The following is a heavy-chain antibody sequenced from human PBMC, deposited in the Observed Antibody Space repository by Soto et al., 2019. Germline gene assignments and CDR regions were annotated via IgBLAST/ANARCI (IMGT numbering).Heavy chain of an antibody. J-gene: IGHJ4*02. V-gene: IGHV3-23*01. Sequence: EVQLLESGGGLVQPGGSLRLSCAASGFTFSNYAVTWVRQAPGKGLEWVSTISGSGGSTYYADSVKGRFTISRDNSKNTLYLQIKSLRAEDTAVYYCAKDQGSSWYEIDYWGQGTLVTVSS. CDR2: ISGSGGST. D-gene: IGHD6-13*01. CDR3: AKDQGSSWYEIDY. CDR1: GFTFSNYA.